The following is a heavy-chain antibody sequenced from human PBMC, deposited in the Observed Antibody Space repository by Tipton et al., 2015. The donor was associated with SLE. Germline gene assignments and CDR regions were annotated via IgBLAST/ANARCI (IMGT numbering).Heavy chain of an antibody. CDR2: ISYDGSNK. V-gene: IGHV3-30*04. CDR3: ARAPLYWYFDL. Sequence: LSLTCAASGFTFSSYAMHWVRQAPGKGLEWVAVISYDGSNKYYADSVKGRFTISRDNSKNTLYLQMNSLRAEDTAVYHCARAPLYWYFDLWGRGTLVTVSS. CDR1: GFTFSSYA. J-gene: IGHJ2*01.